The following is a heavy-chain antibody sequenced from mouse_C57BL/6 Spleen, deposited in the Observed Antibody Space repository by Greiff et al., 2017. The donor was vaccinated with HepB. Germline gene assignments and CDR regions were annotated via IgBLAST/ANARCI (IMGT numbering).Heavy chain of an antibody. J-gene: IGHJ2*01. CDR3: ARGKDWGRDY. V-gene: IGHV1-80*01. Sequence: VQRVESGAELVKPGASVKISCKASGYAFSSYWMNWVKQRPGKGLEWIGQIYPGDGDTNYNGKFKGKATLTADKSSSTAYMQLSSLTSEDSAVYFCARGKDWGRDYWGQGTTLTVSS. CDR1: GYAFSSYW. D-gene: IGHD4-1*01. CDR2: IYPGDGDT.